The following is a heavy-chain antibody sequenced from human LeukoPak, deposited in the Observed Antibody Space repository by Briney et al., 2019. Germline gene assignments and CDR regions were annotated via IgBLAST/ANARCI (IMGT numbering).Heavy chain of an antibody. V-gene: IGHV3-23*01. J-gene: IGHJ4*02. CDR2: ISDSGGRT. Sequence: GGCLRLAFSVSGITLSNDGVSWVRQAPGKGLGWVAGISDSGGRTNYADTVKGRLTISRDKPKNTLYLQMNSLRAEDTAVYYCAKRGVVIRVILVGFHKEAYYFDSWGQGALVTVSS. CDR3: AKRGVVIRVILVGFHKEAYYFDS. D-gene: IGHD3-22*01. CDR1: GITLSNDG.